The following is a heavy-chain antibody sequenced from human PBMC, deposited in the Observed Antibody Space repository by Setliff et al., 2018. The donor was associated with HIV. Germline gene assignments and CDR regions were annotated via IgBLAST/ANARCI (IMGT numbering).Heavy chain of an antibody. CDR3: ARVMIGYSGYDAFDY. D-gene: IGHD5-12*01. CDR1: GFTFSRYG. V-gene: IGHV3-30*04. Sequence: PGESLKISCAASGFTFSRYGMHWVRQAPGKGLEWVAFISYDGSKKYDADFVKGRFTISRDNSKNTMYLQMNSLRAEDTAVYYCARVMIGYSGYDAFDYWGQGTLVTVSS. J-gene: IGHJ4*02. CDR2: ISYDGSKK.